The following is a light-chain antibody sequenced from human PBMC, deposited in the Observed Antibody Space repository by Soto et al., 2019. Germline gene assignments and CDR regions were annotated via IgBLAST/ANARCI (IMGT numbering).Light chain of an antibody. CDR1: QSISSK. V-gene: IGKV3-15*01. Sequence: EIVMTQSPATLSVSPGERATLSCRASQSISSKLAWYQQRPGQAPRLLSFDASTRATGVPVRFRGRGSGTEFTLTISGLQSEDFAVYCGQHYDNWPPTFGGGTKVEIK. J-gene: IGKJ4*01. CDR3: QHYDNWPPT. CDR2: DAS.